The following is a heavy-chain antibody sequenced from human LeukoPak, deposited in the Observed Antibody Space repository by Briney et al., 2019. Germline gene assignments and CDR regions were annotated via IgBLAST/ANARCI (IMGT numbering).Heavy chain of an antibody. CDR3: AKVAVGGTIHYFDY. J-gene: IGHJ4*02. CDR2: ISLSSSYI. V-gene: IGHV3-21*01. CDR1: GFTLRSYS. D-gene: IGHD1-26*01. Sequence: GGSLRLSCAASGFTLRSYSMNWVRQAPGMGLEWVASISLSSSYIDYADSVKGRFSISRDNAKNSLYLQMNSLRAEDTAVYYCAKVAVGGTIHYFDYWGQGTLVTVSS.